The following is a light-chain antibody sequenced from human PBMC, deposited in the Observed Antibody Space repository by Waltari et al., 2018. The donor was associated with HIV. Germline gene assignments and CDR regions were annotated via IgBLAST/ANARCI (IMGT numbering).Light chain of an antibody. Sequence: DIVLTQSPDSLAVSLGERATMNCKSSQKILFSSTNKNNLSWYQQRPGQPPRLLIYWASSRESGVPERFTGSGSGTNFTLTISRLQADDVAVYFCQQYYSTPRTFGQGTKV. CDR1: QKILFSSTNKNN. J-gene: IGKJ1*01. CDR2: WAS. CDR3: QQYYSTPRT. V-gene: IGKV4-1*01.